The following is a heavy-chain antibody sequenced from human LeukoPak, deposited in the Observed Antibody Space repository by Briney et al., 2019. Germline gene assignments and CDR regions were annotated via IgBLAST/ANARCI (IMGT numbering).Heavy chain of an antibody. CDR3: ATRYQSSGWYYYGMDV. J-gene: IGHJ6*02. V-gene: IGHV3-23*01. CDR2: ISGSGDST. Sequence: AGGSLRLSCTTSGFTFSSFGMHWVRQAPGKGLEWVSAISGSGDSTYYADSVKGRFTISRDNPKKTMYLQMNSLRAEDTAVYYCATRYQSSGWYYYGMDVWGQGTTVTVSS. D-gene: IGHD6-19*01. CDR1: GFTFSSFG.